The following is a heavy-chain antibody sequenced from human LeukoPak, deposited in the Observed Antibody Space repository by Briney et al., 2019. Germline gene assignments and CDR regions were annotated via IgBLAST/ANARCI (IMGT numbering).Heavy chain of an antibody. CDR2: ISSSSSYI. D-gene: IGHD5-12*01. CDR1: GFTFTSYS. J-gene: IGHJ4*02. V-gene: IGHV3-21*01. CDR3: ARDRGGYDPFDY. Sequence: GGSLRLSCAASGFTFTSYSMNWVRQAPGKGLEWVSSISSSSSYINYADSVKGRFTISRDNAKNSLYLQMNSLRAEDTAVYYCARDRGGYDPFDYGGQGTLV.